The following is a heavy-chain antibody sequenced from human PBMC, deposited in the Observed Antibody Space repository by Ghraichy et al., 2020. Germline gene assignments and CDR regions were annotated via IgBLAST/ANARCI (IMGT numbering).Heavy chain of an antibody. CDR2: ISSTNRFI. J-gene: IGHJ4*02. D-gene: IGHD2-2*01. Sequence: GGSLRLSCVASGFTFIDSTMNWVRQAPGKGLEWVSSISSTNRFIFYANSVKGRFTVSRDNPRNLVYLQMNDLRAEDTAVYYCAREPPDGGTKESFDHWGQGTLVSVSS. V-gene: IGHV3-21*06. CDR3: AREPPDGGTKESFDH. CDR1: GFTFIDST.